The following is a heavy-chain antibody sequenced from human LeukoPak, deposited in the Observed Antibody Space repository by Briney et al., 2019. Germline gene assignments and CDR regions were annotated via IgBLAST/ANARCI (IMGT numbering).Heavy chain of an antibody. D-gene: IGHD1-26*01. CDR3: ALSGSYAPFDY. CDR1: GGTFSSYA. J-gene: IGHJ4*02. Sequence: SVKVSCKASGGTFSSYAISWVRQAPGQGLEWMGGIIPIFGTANYAQKLQGRVTMTTDTSTSTAYMELRSLRSDDTAVYYCALSGSYAPFDYWGQGTLVTVSS. V-gene: IGHV1-69*05. CDR2: IIPIFGTA.